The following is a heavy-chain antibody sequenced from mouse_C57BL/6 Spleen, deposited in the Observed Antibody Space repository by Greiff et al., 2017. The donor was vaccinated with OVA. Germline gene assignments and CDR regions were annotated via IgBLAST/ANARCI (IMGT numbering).Heavy chain of an antibody. CDR1: GYTFTSYW. J-gene: IGHJ1*03. CDR3: APITTVRYFDV. D-gene: IGHD1-1*01. Sequence: QVQLQQPGAELVRPGSSVKLSCKASGYTFTSYWMHWVKQRPIQGLEWIGNIDPSDSETHYNQKFKDKATLTVDKSSSTAYMQLSSLTSEDSAVYYCAPITTVRYFDVWGTGTTVTVSS. V-gene: IGHV1-52*01. CDR2: IDPSDSET.